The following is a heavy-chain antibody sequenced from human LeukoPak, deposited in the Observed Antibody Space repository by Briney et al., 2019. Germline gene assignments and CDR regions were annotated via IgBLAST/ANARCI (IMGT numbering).Heavy chain of an antibody. D-gene: IGHD3-10*01. CDR2: IYYSGSA. CDR3: ARCLSMVRGVIRPPDY. J-gene: IGHJ4*02. CDR1: GGSISSSSYH. Sequence: SETLSLTCSVSGGSISSSSYHWGWIRQSPGKGLEWIGSIYYSGSAYYNPSLTSRLTISVDTSKNQFSLKLSSVTAADTAVYYCARCLSMVRGVIRPPDYWGQGTLVTVSS. V-gene: IGHV4-39*01.